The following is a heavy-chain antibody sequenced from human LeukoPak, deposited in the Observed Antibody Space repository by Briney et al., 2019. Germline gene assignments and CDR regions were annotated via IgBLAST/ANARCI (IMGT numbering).Heavy chain of an antibody. CDR1: GGSISSGGYS. Sequence: NPSETLSLTCAVSGGSISSGGYSWSWIRQPPGQGLEWIVCICHSGSTYYNPSLKSRVTISVDRSKNQFSLKLSSVTAADTAVYSCARNQLLRYIDWLSRVGAFDIWGQGTMVTVSS. CDR2: ICHSGST. D-gene: IGHD3-9*01. V-gene: IGHV4-30-2*01. J-gene: IGHJ3*02. CDR3: ARNQLLRYIDWLSRVGAFDI.